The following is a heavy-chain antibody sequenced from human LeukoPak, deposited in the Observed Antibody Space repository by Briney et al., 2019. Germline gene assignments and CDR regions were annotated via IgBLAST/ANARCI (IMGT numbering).Heavy chain of an antibody. V-gene: IGHV4-31*03. CDR1: GGSISSGGYY. Sequence: SQTLSLTCTVSGGSISSGGYYWGWIRQHPGKGLEWIGYMYYSGSTFYNPSLKSRLTISVDTSKSQFSLKLTSMTAADTAVYYCARVVLERPYYYHMDVWGKRDHGHRLL. CDR3: ARVVLERPYYYHMDV. CDR2: MYYSGST. J-gene: IGHJ6*03. D-gene: IGHD1-1*01.